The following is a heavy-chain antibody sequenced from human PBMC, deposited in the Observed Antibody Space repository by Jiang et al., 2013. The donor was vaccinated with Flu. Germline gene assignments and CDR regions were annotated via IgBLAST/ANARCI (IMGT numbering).Heavy chain of an antibody. CDR1: GFTFSSYA. Sequence: GRSLRLSCAASGFTFSSYAMHWVRQAPGKGLEWVAVISYDGSNKYYADSVKGRFTISRDNSKNTLYLQMNSLRAEDTAVYYCARDWDDYGAFDYWGQGTLVTVSS. CDR3: ARDWDDYGAFDY. J-gene: IGHJ4*02. V-gene: IGHV3-30-3*01. D-gene: IGHD4-17*01. CDR2: ISYDGSNK.